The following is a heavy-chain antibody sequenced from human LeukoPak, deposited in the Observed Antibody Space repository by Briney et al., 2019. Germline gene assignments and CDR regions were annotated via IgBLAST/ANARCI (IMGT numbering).Heavy chain of an antibody. V-gene: IGHV3-7*01. CDR3: ARVVYYDSSGYYRGGFDY. D-gene: IGHD3-22*01. CDR1: GFTFSSYA. CDR2: IKQDGSEK. Sequence: GGSLRLSCAASGFTFSSYAMSWVRQAPGKGLEWVANIKQDGSEKYYVDSVKGRFSISRDNAKNSLYLQMNSLRAEDTAVYFCARVVYYDSSGYYRGGFDYWGQGTLVTVSS. J-gene: IGHJ4*02.